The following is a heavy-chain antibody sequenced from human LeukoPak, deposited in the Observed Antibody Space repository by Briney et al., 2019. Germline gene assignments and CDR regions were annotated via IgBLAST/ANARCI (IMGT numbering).Heavy chain of an antibody. CDR1: GFTFSSYA. CDR2: ISYDGSNK. V-gene: IGHV3-30*07. CDR3: AKSQEDDSSGYHYSDFDY. Sequence: GRSLRLSCAASGFTFSSYAMHWVRQAPGKGLEWVAVISYDGSNKYYADSVKGRFTISRDNSKNTLYLQMNSLRVEDTALYYCAKSQEDDSSGYHYSDFDYWGQGTLVTVSS. D-gene: IGHD3-22*01. J-gene: IGHJ4*02.